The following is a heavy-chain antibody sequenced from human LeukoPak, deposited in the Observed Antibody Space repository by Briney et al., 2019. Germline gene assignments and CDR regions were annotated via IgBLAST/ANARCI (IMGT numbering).Heavy chain of an antibody. CDR3: ARGDSGYDIAFDI. D-gene: IGHD5-12*01. Sequence: SETLSLTCTVSGGSMNNYYWSWIRQPPGKGLEWIGYIYYSGSTNYNPSLKSRVTISVDTSKNQFSLKLSSVTAADTAVYYCARGDSGYDIAFDIWGQGTMVTVSS. J-gene: IGHJ3*02. CDR2: IYYSGST. CDR1: GGSMNNYY. V-gene: IGHV4-59*01.